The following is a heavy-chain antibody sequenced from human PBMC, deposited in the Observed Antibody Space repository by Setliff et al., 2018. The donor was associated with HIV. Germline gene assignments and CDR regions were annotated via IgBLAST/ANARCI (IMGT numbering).Heavy chain of an antibody. CDR3: AHLNSSGWYLDY. D-gene: IGHD6-19*01. CDR1: GFSLTASGVG. J-gene: IGHJ4*02. V-gene: IGHV2-5*02. Sequence: SGPTLVNPTQTLTLTCTFSGFSLTASGVGVGWVRQPPGKALEWLGIIYWDDEKRYNPSLQSRLSITKDTSRRQVVLTMTNMDPVDTATYYCAHLNSSGWYLDYWGQGTLVTVSS. CDR2: IYWDDEK.